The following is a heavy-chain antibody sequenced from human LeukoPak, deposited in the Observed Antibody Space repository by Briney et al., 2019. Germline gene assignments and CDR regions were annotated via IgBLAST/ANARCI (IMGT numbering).Heavy chain of an antibody. J-gene: IGHJ5*02. CDR3: ARETTERYCSGGSCYYPNWFDP. Sequence: ASVKVSCKASGYTFTSYYMHWVRQAPGQGLEWMGIINPSGGSTSYAQKFQGRVTMTRDTSTSTVYMELSSLRSEDTAVYYCARETTERYCSGGSCYYPNWFDPWGQGTLVTVSS. CDR1: GYTFTSYY. CDR2: INPSGGST. V-gene: IGHV1-46*01. D-gene: IGHD2-15*01.